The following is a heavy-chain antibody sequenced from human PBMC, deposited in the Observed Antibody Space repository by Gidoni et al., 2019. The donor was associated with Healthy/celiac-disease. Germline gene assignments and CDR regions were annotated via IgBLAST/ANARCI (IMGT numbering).Heavy chain of an antibody. D-gene: IGHD1-26*01. Sequence: QVQLVQSGAEVKEPGSSVKVYCKAAGGHFSSYAISWVRRAPGQGLEWMGGIIPIFGTATYAQKFQGRVTITADESTSTAYMELSSLRSEDTAVYYCASPNPSGSYWRLDYWGQGTLVTVSS. V-gene: IGHV1-69*01. CDR3: ASPNPSGSYWRLDY. J-gene: IGHJ4*02. CDR2: IIPIFGTA. CDR1: GGHFSSYA.